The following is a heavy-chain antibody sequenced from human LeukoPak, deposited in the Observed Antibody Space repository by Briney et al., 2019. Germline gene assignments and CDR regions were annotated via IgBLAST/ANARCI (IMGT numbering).Heavy chain of an antibody. CDR3: ARVLRDLDTAMVLHYFDY. J-gene: IGHJ4*02. Sequence: SQTLSLTCTVSAGSISSGGYYWSWIRQPPGKGLEWIGYIYHSGSTYYNPSLKSRVTISVDTSKNQFSLKLSSVTAADTAVYYCARVLRDLDTAMVLHYFDYWGQGTLVTVSS. V-gene: IGHV4-30-2*05. CDR2: IYHSGST. CDR1: AGSISSGGYY. D-gene: IGHD5-18*01.